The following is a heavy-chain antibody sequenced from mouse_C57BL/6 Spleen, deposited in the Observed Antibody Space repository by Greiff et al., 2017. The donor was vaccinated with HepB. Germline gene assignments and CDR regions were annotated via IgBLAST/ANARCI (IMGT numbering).Heavy chain of an antibody. CDR3: TRLGPPRGFDY. V-gene: IGHV1-15*01. CDR2: IDPETGGT. D-gene: IGHD3-1*01. J-gene: IGHJ2*01. CDR1: GYTFTDYE. Sequence: QVQLQQSGAELVRPGASVTLSCKASGYTFTDYEMHWVKQTPVHGLEWIGAIDPETGGTAYNQKFKGKAILTADKSSSPAYMELRSLTSEDSAVYYSTRLGPPRGFDYWGQGTTLTVSS.